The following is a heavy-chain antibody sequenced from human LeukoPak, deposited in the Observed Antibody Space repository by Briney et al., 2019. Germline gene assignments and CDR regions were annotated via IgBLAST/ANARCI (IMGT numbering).Heavy chain of an antibody. D-gene: IGHD1-1*01. CDR2: ISSRGDTT. CDR3: VRDPGPFEGPTTVAHWFDD. J-gene: IGHJ5*02. CDR1: GFTFSSFE. Sequence: GGSLRLSCAASGFTFSSFEMNWVRQAPGEGLQWVSYISSRGDTTHYADSVKDRFTISRDNARNSLFLQMNSLRAEDTAIYYCVRDPGPFEGPTTVAHWFDDWGQGTLVTVSS. V-gene: IGHV3-48*03.